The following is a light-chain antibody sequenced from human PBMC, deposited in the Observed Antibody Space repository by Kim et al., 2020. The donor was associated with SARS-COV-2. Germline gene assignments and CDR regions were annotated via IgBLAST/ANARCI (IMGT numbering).Light chain of an antibody. CDR3: CSHAGGGTML. Sequence: QSALTQPASVSGSPGQSITISCTGTSSDIGSYSLVSWYQQYPGEAPKLMIYEGSKRPSGVSPRFSGSKSGNTASLTISALQAEDEADYYCCSHAGGGTMLFGGGTQLTVL. J-gene: IGLJ2*01. CDR2: EGS. CDR1: SSDIGSYSL. V-gene: IGLV2-23*01.